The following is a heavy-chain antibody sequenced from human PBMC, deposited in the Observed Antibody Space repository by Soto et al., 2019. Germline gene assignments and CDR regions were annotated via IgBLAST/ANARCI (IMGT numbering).Heavy chain of an antibody. V-gene: IGHV3-30-3*01. CDR1: GFTFSSYA. CDR2: ISYDGSNK. D-gene: IGHD6-13*01. CDR3: GRSGRWYACDY. J-gene: IGHJ4*02. Sequence: QVQLVESGGGVVQPGRSLRLSCAASGFTFSSYAMHWVRQAPGKGLEWVAGISYDGSNKDYADSVKGRFTISRDNSKNTLYLQMNSLGAEDTAVYYCGRSGRWYACDYWGQGTLVTVSP.